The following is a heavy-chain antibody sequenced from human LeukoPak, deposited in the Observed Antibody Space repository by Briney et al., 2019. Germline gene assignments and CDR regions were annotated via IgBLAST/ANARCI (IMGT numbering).Heavy chain of an antibody. CDR3: ARGYKRATVTRNWFDP. Sequence: SETLSLTCAVYGGSFSGYYWSWIRQPPGKGLEWIGEINHSGNTNYNPSLKSRVTISVDTSKNQFSLKLSSVTAADTAVYYCARGYKRATVTRNWFDPWGQGTLVTVSS. D-gene: IGHD4-17*01. CDR1: GGSFSGYY. CDR2: INHSGNT. J-gene: IGHJ5*02. V-gene: IGHV4-34*01.